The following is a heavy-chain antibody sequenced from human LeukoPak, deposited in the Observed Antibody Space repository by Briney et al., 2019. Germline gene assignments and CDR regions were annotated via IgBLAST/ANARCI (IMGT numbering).Heavy chain of an antibody. D-gene: IGHD2-8*01. J-gene: IGHJ4*02. Sequence: SETLSLSCAVSGYSMSSGYYWGWIPQPPGKGLEWIGSSHHSGTTFYNPSLKSRVTIPLDTSKNQFSLRLSSVTAEDTAVYYCAREDTYALGVDNWGQGTLVTVSS. CDR1: GYSMSSGYY. V-gene: IGHV4-38-2*02. CDR3: AREDTYALGVDN. CDR2: SHHSGTT.